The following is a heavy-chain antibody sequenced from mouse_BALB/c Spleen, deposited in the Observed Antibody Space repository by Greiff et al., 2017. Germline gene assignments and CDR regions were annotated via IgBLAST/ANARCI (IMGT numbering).Heavy chain of an antibody. CDR3: AIDQNYYGSSHYYAMDY. D-gene: IGHD1-1*01. V-gene: IGHV2-9*02. CDR2: IWAGGST. J-gene: IGHJ4*01. CDR1: GFSLTSYG. Sequence: VLVVESGPGLVAPSQSLSITCTVSGFSLTSYGVHWVRQPPGKGLEWLGVIWAGGSTNYNSALMSRLSISKDNSKSPVFLKMNSLQTDDTAMYYCAIDQNYYGSSHYYAMDYWGQGTSVTVSS.